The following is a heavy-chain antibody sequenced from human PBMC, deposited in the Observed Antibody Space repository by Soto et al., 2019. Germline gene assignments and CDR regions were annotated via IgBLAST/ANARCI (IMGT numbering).Heavy chain of an antibody. CDR3: AKRGAGHYFDY. V-gene: IGHV3-23*01. CDR2: ISGSGDST. CDR1: GFTFSSYA. J-gene: IGHJ4*02. D-gene: IGHD6-19*01. Sequence: EVQLLESGGGLVQPGGSLRLSCAASGFTFSSYAMSWVRQAPGKGLEWVSVISGSGDSTYYADSVKGRLTISRDNSKNTLYLPMNSRRAEDTAVYNCAKRGAGHYFDYWGQGTLVPVSS.